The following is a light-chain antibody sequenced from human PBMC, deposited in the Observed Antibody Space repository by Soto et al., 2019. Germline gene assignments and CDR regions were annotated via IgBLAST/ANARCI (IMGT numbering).Light chain of an antibody. J-gene: IGKJ5*01. Sequence: LSYSASQSVSSNLAWYQQKPGQAPRLLIYGASSRATGIPVRFSGSGSGTEFTLTISSLQSEDFAVYYCQQYNNWPLTFGQGTRLEIK. CDR3: QQYNNWPLT. CDR1: QSVSSN. V-gene: IGKV3-15*01. CDR2: GAS.